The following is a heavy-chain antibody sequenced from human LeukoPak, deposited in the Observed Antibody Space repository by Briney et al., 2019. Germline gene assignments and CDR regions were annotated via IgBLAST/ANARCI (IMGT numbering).Heavy chain of an antibody. D-gene: IGHD2-15*01. J-gene: IGHJ5*02. CDR3: ARTPLCSGGSCYFWFDP. Sequence: GDSLKISCKGSGYSFTSYWIGWVRQMPGKGLEWMGIIYPGDSDTRYSPSFQGQVTISADKSISTAYLQWSSLKASDTAMYYCARTPLCSGGSCYFWFDPWGQGTLVTVSS. V-gene: IGHV5-51*01. CDR2: IYPGDSDT. CDR1: GYSFTSYW.